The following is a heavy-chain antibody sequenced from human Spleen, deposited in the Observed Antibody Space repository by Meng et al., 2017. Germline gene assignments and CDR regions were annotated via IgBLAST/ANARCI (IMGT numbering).Heavy chain of an antibody. CDR2: IYASGST. V-gene: IGHV4-4*07. Sequence: GSLRLSCTVSGASLSNFYWNWIRQPAGKRLEWIGRIYASGSTNYNPSLKSRLTMSVDTYKNQFSLKLTSVTAADTAVYYCERGEWIEGYFFGSGRPKIWFDPWGPGTLVTVSS. D-gene: IGHD3-10*01. CDR1: GASLSNFY. CDR3: ERGEWIEGYFFGSGRPKIWFDP. J-gene: IGHJ5*02.